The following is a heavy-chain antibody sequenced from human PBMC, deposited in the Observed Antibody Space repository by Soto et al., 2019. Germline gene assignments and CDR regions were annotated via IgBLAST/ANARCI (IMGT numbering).Heavy chain of an antibody. V-gene: IGHV1-46*01. CDR3: ARGYYDFWSGYPRTDGMDV. CDR2: INPSGGST. D-gene: IGHD3-3*01. CDR1: GSTFTSYY. Sequence: ASVKVSCKASGSTFTSYYMHWVRQAPGQGLGWMGIINPSGGSTSYAQKFQGRVTMTRDTSTSTVYMELSSLRSEDTAVYYCARGYYDFWSGYPRTDGMDVWGQGTTVTVSS. J-gene: IGHJ6*02.